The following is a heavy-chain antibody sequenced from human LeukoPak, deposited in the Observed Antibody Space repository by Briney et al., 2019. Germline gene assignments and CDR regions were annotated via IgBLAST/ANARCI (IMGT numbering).Heavy chain of an antibody. CDR1: GFTFSSYG. Sequence: GGSLRLSCAASGFTFSSYGMHWVRQAPGKGLEWVSAISGSGGSTYYADSVKGRFTISRDNSKNTLYLQMNSLRAEDTAVYYCAKDPEAWWELPRAFDYWGQGTLVTVSS. CDR3: AKDPEAWWELPRAFDY. V-gene: IGHV3-23*01. D-gene: IGHD1-26*01. J-gene: IGHJ4*02. CDR2: ISGSGGST.